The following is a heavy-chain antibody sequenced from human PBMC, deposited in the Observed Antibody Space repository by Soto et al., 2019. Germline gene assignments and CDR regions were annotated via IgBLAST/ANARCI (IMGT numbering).Heavy chain of an antibody. D-gene: IGHD2-15*01. J-gene: IGHJ4*02. CDR3: AKRISLAATPGYYFDY. CDR1: GFTFSSYA. Sequence: GGSLRLSYAASGFTFSSYAMSWVRQAPGKGLEWVSAISGSGGSTYYADSVKGRFTISRDNSKNTLYLQMNSLRAEDTAVYYCAKRISLAATPGYYFDYWGQGTLVTVSS. V-gene: IGHV3-23*01. CDR2: ISGSGGST.